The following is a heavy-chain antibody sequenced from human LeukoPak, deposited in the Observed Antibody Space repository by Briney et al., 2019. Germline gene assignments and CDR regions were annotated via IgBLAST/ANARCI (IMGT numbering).Heavy chain of an antibody. V-gene: IGHV6-1*01. D-gene: IGHD2/OR15-2a*01. J-gene: IGHJ6*04. CDR2: TYYRSKWYN. CDR3: ARDSTVIGNMV. CDR1: GDSISNNRVA. Sequence: SQTLSLTCAISGDSISNNRVAWNWIRQSPSGGLEWLGRTYYRSKWYNDYGISVRSRITINADTSKNQFSLHLNSVTPEDTAVYYCARDSTVIGNMVWGKGTTVTVSS.